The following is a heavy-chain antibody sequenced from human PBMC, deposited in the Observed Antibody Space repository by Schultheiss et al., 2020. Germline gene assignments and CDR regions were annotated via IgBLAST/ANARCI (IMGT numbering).Heavy chain of an antibody. CDR1: GFTFSSYA. CDR2: ISGSGGST. Sequence: GGSLRLSCAASGFTFSSYAMHWVRQAPGKGLEWVSAISGSGGSTYYADSVKGRFTISRDNSKHTLYLQMNSLRAEDTAVYYCAKNFGPKWAFDYWGQGTLVTVSS. D-gene: IGHD3-10*01. CDR3: AKNFGPKWAFDY. V-gene: IGHV3-23*01. J-gene: IGHJ4*02.